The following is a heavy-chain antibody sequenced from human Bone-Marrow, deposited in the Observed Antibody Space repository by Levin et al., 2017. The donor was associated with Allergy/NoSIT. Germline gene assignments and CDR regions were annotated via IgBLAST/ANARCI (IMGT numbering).Heavy chain of an antibody. Sequence: ETLSLTCAASGFTFTNAWMNWVRQAPGKGLEWVGLIKTNADGGTIDYAAPVKGRFTLSRDDSNNTLYLHMNSLKTEDTAVYYCTSGDFDFWSGYYSFEYWGQGTLVTVSS. CDR2: IKTNADGGTI. D-gene: IGHD3-3*01. CDR3: TSGDFDFWSGYYSFEY. CDR1: GFTFTNAW. J-gene: IGHJ4*02. V-gene: IGHV3-15*01.